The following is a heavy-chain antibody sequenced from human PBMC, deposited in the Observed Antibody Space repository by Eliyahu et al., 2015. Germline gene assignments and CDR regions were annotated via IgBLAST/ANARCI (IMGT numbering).Heavy chain of an antibody. Sequence: QLQIQESGPGLVKPSETLSLTCTVSGGSITSSNYYWVWIRQPPSLKSRVTMSVDTAKNQFSLKLSSVTAADSAVYYCARRAQLHVYYYMDVWGKGTTVTVSS. J-gene: IGHJ6*03. D-gene: IGHD2-2*01. CDR1: GGSITSSNYY. CDR3: ARRAQLHVYYYMDV. V-gene: IGHV4-39*01.